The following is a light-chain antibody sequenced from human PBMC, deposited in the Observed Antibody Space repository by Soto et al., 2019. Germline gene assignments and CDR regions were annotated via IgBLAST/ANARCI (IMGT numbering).Light chain of an antibody. Sequence: EVVLTQSPATLSLSPGERVTISCRASQNVNTYLAWYQQKPGQAPRLLIYDASNRATGIPVRFSGSGSGADFTLTISSLEPEDFAVYYCQQRYNWPPITVGQGTRLEIK. J-gene: IGKJ5*01. CDR3: QQRYNWPPIT. V-gene: IGKV3-11*01. CDR2: DAS. CDR1: QNVNTY.